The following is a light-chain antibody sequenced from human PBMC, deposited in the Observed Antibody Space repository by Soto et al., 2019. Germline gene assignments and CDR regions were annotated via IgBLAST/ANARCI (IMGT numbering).Light chain of an antibody. CDR2: GAS. CDR1: QSISSE. Sequence: EIVMTQSPATLSVSPGESATLSCRASQSISSELVWYQQKPGQPPRLLIYGASTRATGVPARFTGSGSGSYFTLTISGLQSEDFAVYYCQQGHNWPLTFGQGTRLEI. V-gene: IGKV3-15*01. J-gene: IGKJ2*01. CDR3: QQGHNWPLT.